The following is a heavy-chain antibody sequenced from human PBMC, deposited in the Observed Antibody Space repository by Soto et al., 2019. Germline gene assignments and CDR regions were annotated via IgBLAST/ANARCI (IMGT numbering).Heavy chain of an antibody. CDR2: TYYRSKWYN. J-gene: IGHJ5*01. D-gene: IGHD2-8*01. V-gene: IGHV6-1*01. CDR1: GDSVSTNSPT. CDR3: ARLIGNSWLDS. Sequence: SQTPSLTSAIPGDSVSTNSPTWDWIRQSPSRGFEWLGRTYYRSKWYNDYAVSVKGRITINPDTSNNQLSLQLNSVTLDDTAVYYCARLIGNSWLDSWGQGTLVTVSS.